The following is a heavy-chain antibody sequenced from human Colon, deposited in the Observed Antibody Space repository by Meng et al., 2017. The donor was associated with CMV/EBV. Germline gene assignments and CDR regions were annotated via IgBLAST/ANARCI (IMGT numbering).Heavy chain of an antibody. CDR1: GDSISRSDYY. J-gene: IGHJ1*01. D-gene: IGHD1-7*01. V-gene: IGHV4-39*02. CDR3: ARTHRGNYLEYFLH. Sequence: SETLSLTCTVSGDSISRSDYYWGWIRQPPGKGLEWIGSIYYSGSTYYNPSLKSRVTISVDTSNNDFSLKLNSVAAADTAVYYCARTHRGNYLEYFLHWGQGTLVTVSS. CDR2: IYYSGST.